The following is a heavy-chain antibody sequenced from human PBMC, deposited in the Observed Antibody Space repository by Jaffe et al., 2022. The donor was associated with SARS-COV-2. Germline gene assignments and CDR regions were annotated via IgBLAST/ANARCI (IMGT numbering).Heavy chain of an antibody. V-gene: IGHV3-23*04. CDR1: GFTFRTYA. Sequence: EVQLVESGGGLVQPGGSLRLSCAASGFTFRTYAMSWVRQAPGKGLEWVSTISGSGGGTWYAASVKGRFTISRDNTNNTLYLQMNSLRAEDTAVYYCAKWRGIEIFSYYMDVWGKGTTVTVSS. CDR3: AKWRGIEIFSYYMDV. CDR2: ISGSGGGT. D-gene: IGHD3-3*01. J-gene: IGHJ6*03.